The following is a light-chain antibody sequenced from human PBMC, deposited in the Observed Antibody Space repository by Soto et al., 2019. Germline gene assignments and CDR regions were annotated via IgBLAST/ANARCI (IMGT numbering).Light chain of an antibody. CDR1: SSDIGPHH. J-gene: IGLJ1*01. V-gene: IGLV1-51*02. CDR3: GTWDTSLRRV. Sequence: QSVLTQPPSVSAAPGQKVTISCSGSSSDIGPHHVSWYQQLPGTAPKLLIYENSKRPSGIPDRCSGSKSGTSATLGITGLHTGDEADYYCGTWDTSLRRVSGTGTKVTVL. CDR2: ENS.